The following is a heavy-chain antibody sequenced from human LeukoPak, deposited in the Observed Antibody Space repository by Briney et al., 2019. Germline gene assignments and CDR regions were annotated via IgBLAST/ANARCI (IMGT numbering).Heavy chain of an antibody. CDR1: GFTLSAHG. D-gene: IGHD3-10*01. V-gene: IGHV3-7*01. Sequence: GGSLRLSCAASGFTLSAHGMNWVRQAPGKGLEWVANIKQDGSEKYYVDSVKGRFTISRDNAKNSLYLQMNSLRAEDTAVYYCARDSGYYGSGSYEKRVYNWFDPWGQGTLVTVSS. CDR3: ARDSGYYGSGSYEKRVYNWFDP. CDR2: IKQDGSEK. J-gene: IGHJ5*02.